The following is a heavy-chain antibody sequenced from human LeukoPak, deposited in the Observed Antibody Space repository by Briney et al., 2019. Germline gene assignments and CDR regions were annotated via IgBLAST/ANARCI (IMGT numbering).Heavy chain of an antibody. CDR1: GGSISSGDYY. D-gene: IGHD2-2*01. V-gene: IGHV4-30-4*08. Sequence: SETLSLTCTVSGGSISSGDYYWSWIRQPPGKGLEWIGYIYYSGSTYYNPSLKSRVTISADTSKNQFSLKLSSVTAADTAVYYCARDAPHCSSTSCSDWGQGTLVTVSS. J-gene: IGHJ4*02. CDR3: ARDAPHCSSTSCSD. CDR2: IYYSGST.